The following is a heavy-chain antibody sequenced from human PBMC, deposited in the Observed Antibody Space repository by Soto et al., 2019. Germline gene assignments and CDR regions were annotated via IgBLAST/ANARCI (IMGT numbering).Heavy chain of an antibody. CDR2: IIPIFGTA. CDR1: GGTFSSYA. CDR3: ARDRAYCTNGVCFASTGLTRVYYFDY. D-gene: IGHD2-8*01. V-gene: IGHV1-69*13. Sequence: GASVKVSCKASGGTFSSYAISWVRQAPGQGLEWMGGIIPIFGTANYAQKFQGRVTITADESTSTAYMELSSLRSEDTAMYYCARDRAYCTNGVCFASTGLTRVYYFDYWGQGTLVTVSS. J-gene: IGHJ4*02.